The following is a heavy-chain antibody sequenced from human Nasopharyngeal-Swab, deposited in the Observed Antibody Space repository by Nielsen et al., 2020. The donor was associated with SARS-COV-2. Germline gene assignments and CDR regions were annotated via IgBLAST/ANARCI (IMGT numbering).Heavy chain of an antibody. J-gene: IGHJ4*02. CDR2: ITYDGSNK. V-gene: IGHV3-30*18. CDR3: AKDRGYSSSWYIFDY. D-gene: IGHD6-13*01. Sequence: WIRQPPGEGLEWVAVITYDGSNKYYADSVKGRCTISRDNSKNKLYLQMNSLRAEDTAVYYCAKDRGYSSSWYIFDYWGQGTLVTVSS.